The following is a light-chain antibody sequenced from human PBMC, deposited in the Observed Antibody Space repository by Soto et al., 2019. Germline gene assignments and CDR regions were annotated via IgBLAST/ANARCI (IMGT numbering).Light chain of an antibody. Sequence: SYELTQPPSVSVSPGQTARITCSGDALPKQYAYWYQQKPGQAPVLVIYKDSERPSGIPERFSGSSSGTTVTLTISGVPAEDEADYYCQSADSSGTSRVFGTGTKVTVL. V-gene: IGLV3-25*03. CDR1: ALPKQY. J-gene: IGLJ1*01. CDR3: QSADSSGTSRV. CDR2: KDS.